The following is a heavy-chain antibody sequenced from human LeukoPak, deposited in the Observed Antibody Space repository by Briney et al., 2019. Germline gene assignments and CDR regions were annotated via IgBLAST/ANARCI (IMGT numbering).Heavy chain of an antibody. D-gene: IGHD2-2*01. CDR3: AKAERYCSSTSCPPWYFDY. Sequence: GGSLTLSCAASGFTFSSYAMSWVRQAPGEGLEWVSAISGSGGSTYYADSVKGRFTISRDNSKNTLYLQMNSLRAEDTAVYYCAKAERYCSSTSCPPWYFDYWGQGTLVTVSS. CDR1: GFTFSSYA. CDR2: ISGSGGST. J-gene: IGHJ4*02. V-gene: IGHV3-23*01.